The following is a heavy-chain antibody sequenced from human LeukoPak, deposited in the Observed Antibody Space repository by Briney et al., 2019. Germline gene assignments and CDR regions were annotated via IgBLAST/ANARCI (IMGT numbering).Heavy chain of an antibody. V-gene: IGHV3-7*01. CDR3: AKGSGYCSITSCHLFDY. Sequence: AGGSLRLSCAASGFTFSSYWMSWVRQAPGKGLEWVANIKQDGSVKYYADSVKGRFTISRDNSKNTLYLQMNSLRAEDTAVYYCAKGSGYCSITSCHLFDYWGQGTLVTVSS. CDR1: GFTFSSYW. J-gene: IGHJ4*02. D-gene: IGHD2-2*01. CDR2: IKQDGSVK.